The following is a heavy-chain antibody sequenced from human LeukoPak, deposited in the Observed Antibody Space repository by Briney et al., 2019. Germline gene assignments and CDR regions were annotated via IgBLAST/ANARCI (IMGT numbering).Heavy chain of an antibody. CDR3: AAGHYDILTGYFDAFDI. V-gene: IGHV1-58*02. CDR1: GFTFTSSA. CDR2: IVVGSGNT. J-gene: IGHJ3*02. D-gene: IGHD3-9*01. Sequence: GTSVKVSCKASGFTFTSSAMQWVRQARGQRLEWIGWIVVGSGNTNYAQKFQERVTITRDMSTSTAYMELSSLRSEDTAVYYCAAGHYDILTGYFDAFDIWGQGTMVTVSS.